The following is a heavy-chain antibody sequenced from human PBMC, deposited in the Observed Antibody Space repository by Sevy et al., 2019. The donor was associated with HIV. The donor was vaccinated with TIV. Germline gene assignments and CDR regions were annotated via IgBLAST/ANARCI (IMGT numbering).Heavy chain of an antibody. CDR2: FDPEDGET. V-gene: IGHV1-24*01. Sequence: ASVKVSCKVSGYTLTGLSMHWVRQAPGKGLEWMGSFDPEDGETIYAQKFQGRVTMTEDTSTDTAYTGLSSLRSEDTAVYYCSTTKDYYDSSGSPFDFWGQGTLVTVSS. J-gene: IGHJ4*02. CDR1: GYTLTGLS. CDR3: STTKDYYDSSGSPFDF. D-gene: IGHD3-22*01.